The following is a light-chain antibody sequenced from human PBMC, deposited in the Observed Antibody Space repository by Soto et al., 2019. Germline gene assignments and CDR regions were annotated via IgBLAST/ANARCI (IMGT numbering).Light chain of an antibody. J-gene: IGKJ1*01. CDR1: QSMSSW. CDR2: KAS. CDR3: QQYNSYSPWT. Sequence: DIQMTQSPSTLSASVGDRVTITCRASQSMSSWLAWYQQKPGKAPKLPIYKASSLESGVPSRFSGSGSGTEFTLTISSLQPDDFATYYCQQYNSYSPWTFGQGTKVEIK. V-gene: IGKV1-5*03.